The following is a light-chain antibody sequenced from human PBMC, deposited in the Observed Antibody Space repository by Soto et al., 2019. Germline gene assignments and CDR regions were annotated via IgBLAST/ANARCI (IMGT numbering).Light chain of an antibody. Sequence: DLQMTQSPSSLSASVGDRVTITCPRSQDISNYLNWYQQKPGKAPKLLIYDASNLETGVPSRFSGSGSGTDFTFTISSLQPEDIATYYCQQYDNLPPITSAQRARLEIK. CDR1: QDISNY. J-gene: IGKJ5*01. CDR3: QQYDNLPPIT. V-gene: IGKV1-33*01. CDR2: DAS.